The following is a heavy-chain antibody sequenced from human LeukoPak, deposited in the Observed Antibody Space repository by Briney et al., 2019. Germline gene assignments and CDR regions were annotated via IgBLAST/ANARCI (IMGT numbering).Heavy chain of an antibody. D-gene: IGHD5-18*01. J-gene: IGHJ4*02. Sequence: ESGPTLVKPTQALTLTCTFSGFSLSTSGVGGGWIRQPPVKALEWLALIYWDDDKRYSPSLKTRLTITQDTSKNQVVLTMTNMDPVDTGTYYCAHSRHTARVENWGQGTLVTVSS. V-gene: IGHV2-5*02. CDR3: AHSRHTARVEN. CDR1: GFSLSTSGVG. CDR2: IYWDDDK.